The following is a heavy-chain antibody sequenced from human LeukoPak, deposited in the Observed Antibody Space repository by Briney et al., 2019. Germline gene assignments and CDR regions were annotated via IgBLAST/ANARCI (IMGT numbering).Heavy chain of an antibody. CDR2: ISSDSYYI. V-gene: IGHV3-21*01. J-gene: IGHJ4*02. Sequence: GGSLRLSCAASGFTFNSYSMNWVRQAPGKGLEWVSSISSDSYYIYYADSVRGRFTISRDNAKNSLFLQMNSLRAEDTAVYYCARLRHSSGGGDYWGQGTLVTVSS. CDR3: ARLRHSSGGGDY. D-gene: IGHD6-19*01. CDR1: GFTFNSYS.